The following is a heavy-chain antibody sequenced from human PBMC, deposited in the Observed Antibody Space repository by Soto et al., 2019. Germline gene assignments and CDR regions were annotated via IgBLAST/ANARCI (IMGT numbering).Heavy chain of an antibody. CDR3: ARAVAVPADLDY. Sequence: QVQLVQSGAEEKKPGASVKVSCKASGYTFTGYAMHWVRQAPGQRLEWMGWINAGNGNTKYSQKFQGRVTITRDTSASTAYMERSSLRSEDTAVFYCARAVAVPADLDYWGQGTLVTVSS. V-gene: IGHV1-3*05. J-gene: IGHJ4*02. CDR1: GYTFTGYA. D-gene: IGHD6-19*01. CDR2: INAGNGNT.